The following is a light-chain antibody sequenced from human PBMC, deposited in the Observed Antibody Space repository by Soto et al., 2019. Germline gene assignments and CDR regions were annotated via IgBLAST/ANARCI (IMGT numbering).Light chain of an antibody. CDR3: TSYAGSNNVV. V-gene: IGLV2-8*01. CDR2: EVS. CDR1: SSDVGGYNY. Sequence: QSALTQPPSSSGSPGQSVTISCTGTSSDVGGYNYVSWYQQHPGKAPKLMIYEVSKRPSGVPDRFSGSKSGNTASLTVSVLQAEDEADYYCTSYAGSNNVVFGGGTKLTV. J-gene: IGLJ2*01.